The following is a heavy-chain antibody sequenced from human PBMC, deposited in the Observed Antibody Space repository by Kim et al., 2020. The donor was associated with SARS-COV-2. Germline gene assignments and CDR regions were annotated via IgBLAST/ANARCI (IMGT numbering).Heavy chain of an antibody. Sequence: YADSVKCRFTISSDKSKNTLYLQMNSLRVEDTAVYYCAREGTLGATTGFDYWGQGTLVTVSS. V-gene: IGHV3-33*01. J-gene: IGHJ4*02. D-gene: IGHD1-26*01. CDR3: AREGTLGATTGFDY.